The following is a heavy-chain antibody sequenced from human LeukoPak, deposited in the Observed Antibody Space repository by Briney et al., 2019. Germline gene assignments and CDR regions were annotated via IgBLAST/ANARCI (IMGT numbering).Heavy chain of an antibody. CDR1: GFTFRTYN. J-gene: IGHJ4*02. V-gene: IGHV3-48*02. CDR2: ISSSSSTI. D-gene: IGHD3-9*01. Sequence: PGGSLRLSCAASGFTFRTYNMNWVRQAPGKGLEWVSYISSSSSTIYYADSVKGRFTISRDNAKNSLYLQMNSLRDEDTAVYYCARASYYNIMRPDYWGQGTLVTVSS. CDR3: ARASYYNIMRPDY.